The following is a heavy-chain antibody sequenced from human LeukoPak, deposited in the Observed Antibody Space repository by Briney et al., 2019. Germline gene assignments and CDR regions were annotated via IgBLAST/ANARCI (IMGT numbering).Heavy chain of an antibody. CDR2: IRSKAYGGTT. V-gene: IGHV3-49*03. CDR3: TSSYQCEPSDY. CDR1: GFTFGDYA. D-gene: IGHD2-2*01. J-gene: IGHJ4*02. Sequence: GGSLRLSCTASGFTFGDYAMSWFRQAPGKGLEWVGFIRSKAYGGTTEYAASVKGRFTISRDDSKSIAYLQMNSLKTEDTAVYYCTSSYQCEPSDYWGQGTLVTVSS.